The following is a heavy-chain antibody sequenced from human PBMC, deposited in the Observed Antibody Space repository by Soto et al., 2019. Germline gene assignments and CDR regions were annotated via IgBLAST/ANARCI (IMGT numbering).Heavy chain of an antibody. CDR2: LYSSGNT. D-gene: IGHD1-26*01. J-gene: IGHJ4*02. CDR3: ARGPYSSSYYVVDS. CDR1: GASISAYA. V-gene: IGHV4-4*07. Sequence: QVQLQESGPGLVKPSETLSLTCTVSGASISAYAWSWIRQPAGKGLEWIGRLYSSGNTNYNPSFKSRLTMSADASKNQFSLKLSSVTAADTAVYYCARGPYSSSYYVVDSWGQGTLVTVSS.